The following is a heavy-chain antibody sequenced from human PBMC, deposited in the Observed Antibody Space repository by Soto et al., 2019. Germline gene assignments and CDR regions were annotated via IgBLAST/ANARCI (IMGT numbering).Heavy chain of an antibody. CDR2: INYSGRV. CDR1: GASFSGNY. V-gene: IGHV4-34*01. Sequence: QVQLQQWGAGLLKPSETLSLTCAVYGASFSGNYWSWIRQTPGKRLEWIGHINYSGRVTYNPSLENRTTISGDTSRNDLSLTLTSVTAADTAVYYGATSYGSGSGVFDYWGQGTSVTVSS. D-gene: IGHD3-10*01. CDR3: ATSYGSGSGVFDY. J-gene: IGHJ4*02.